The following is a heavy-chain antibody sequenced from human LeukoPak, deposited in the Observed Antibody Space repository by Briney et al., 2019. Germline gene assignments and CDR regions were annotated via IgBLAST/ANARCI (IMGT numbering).Heavy chain of an antibody. D-gene: IGHD6-6*01. CDR3: ARSIAAPRLNWFDP. V-gene: IGHV3-30-3*01. Sequence: GRSLRLSCAASGFTFSSYAMHWVRQAPGKGLEWVAVISYDGSNKYFADSVKGRFTISRDNSKNTLYLQMNSLRAEDTAVYYCARSIAAPRLNWFDPWGQGALVTVSS. J-gene: IGHJ5*02. CDR2: ISYDGSNK. CDR1: GFTFSSYA.